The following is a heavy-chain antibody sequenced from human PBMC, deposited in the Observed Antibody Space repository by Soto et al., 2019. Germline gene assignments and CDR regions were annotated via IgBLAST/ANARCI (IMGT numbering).Heavy chain of an antibody. V-gene: IGHV4-30-4*01. Sequence: QVQLQESGPGLVTPSQTLSLTCTVSGASIFSGDFYWTWIRQPPGEGLEWIGYTDYSGSTYYNPSLMIRVTISIDTSKNQFSLKLRSVTAADTAVYYCVRDHQWLLMDVWGQGTTVTVSS. D-gene: IGHD6-19*01. CDR3: VRDHQWLLMDV. CDR2: TDYSGST. J-gene: IGHJ6*02. CDR1: GASIFSGDFY.